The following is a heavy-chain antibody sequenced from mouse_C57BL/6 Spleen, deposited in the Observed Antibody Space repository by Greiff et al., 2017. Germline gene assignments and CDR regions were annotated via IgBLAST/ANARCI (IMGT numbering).Heavy chain of an antibody. CDR3: ARWITTVVATKAMDY. D-gene: IGHD1-1*01. CDR2: IYPGSGST. CDR1: GYTFTSYW. J-gene: IGHJ4*01. V-gene: IGHV1-55*01. Sequence: QVQLQQPGAELVKPGASVKMSCKASGYTFTSYWITWVQQRPGQGLEWIGDIYPGSGSTNYNEKFKSKATLTVDTSSSTAYMQLSSLTSEDSAVYYCARWITTVVATKAMDYWGQGTSVTVSS.